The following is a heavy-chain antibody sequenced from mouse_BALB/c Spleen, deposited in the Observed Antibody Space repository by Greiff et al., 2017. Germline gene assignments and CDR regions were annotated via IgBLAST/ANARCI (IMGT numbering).Heavy chain of an antibody. D-gene: IGHD1-1*02. CDR2: ISSGSSTI. V-gene: IGHV5-17*02. J-gene: IGHJ1*01. CDR1: GFTFSSFG. CDR3: ARGGYYLLWYFDV. Sequence: EVQLVESGGGLVQPGGSRKLSCAASGFTFSSFGMHWVRQAPEKGLEWVAYISSGSSTIYYADTVKGRFTISRDNPKNTLFLQMTSLRSEDTAMYYCARGGYYLLWYFDVWGAGTTVTVSS.